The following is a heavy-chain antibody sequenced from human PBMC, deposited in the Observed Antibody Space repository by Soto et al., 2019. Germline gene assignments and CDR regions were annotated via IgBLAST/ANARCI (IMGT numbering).Heavy chain of an antibody. CDR2: IVVGSGNT. V-gene: IGHV1-58*01. CDR1: GFTFTSSA. Sequence: ASVKVSCKASGFTFTSSAVQWVRQARGQRLEWIGWIVVGSGNTNYAQKFQERVTITRDMSTSTAYMELSSLRSEDTAVYYCAADRGSSSPNYYYYGMDVWGQGTTVTVSS. D-gene: IGHD6-6*01. CDR3: AADRGSSSPNYYYYGMDV. J-gene: IGHJ6*02.